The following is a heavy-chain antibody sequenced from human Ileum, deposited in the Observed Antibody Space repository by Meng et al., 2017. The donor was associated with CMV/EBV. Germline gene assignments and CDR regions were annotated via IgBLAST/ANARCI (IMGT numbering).Heavy chain of an antibody. CDR1: GFTFRNDW. D-gene: IGHD6-19*01. V-gene: IGHV3-15*01. J-gene: IGHJ4*02. CDR3: TTFQW. CDR2: IKRNTDGGTT. Sequence: SLRLSCVASGFTFRNDWMSWDRQVPGKGLEWVGRIKRNTDGGTTDYTAPVKGRFSISRDDSKNTLYLQMNSLKTEDTGVYYCTTFQWWGQGTLVTVSS.